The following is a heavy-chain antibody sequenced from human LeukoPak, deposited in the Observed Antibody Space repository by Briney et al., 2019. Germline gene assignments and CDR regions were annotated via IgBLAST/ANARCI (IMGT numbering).Heavy chain of an antibody. CDR2: ISSSSSYI. CDR1: GITFSTFT. Sequence: GGSLRLSCAASGITFSTFTMTWVRQAPGKGLEWVSSISSSSSYIYYADSVKGRFTISRDNAKNSLYLQMNSLRAEDTAVYYCARGPASGSYTQDWFDPWGQGTLVTVSS. J-gene: IGHJ5*02. CDR3: ARGPASGSYTQDWFDP. D-gene: IGHD1-26*01. V-gene: IGHV3-21*01.